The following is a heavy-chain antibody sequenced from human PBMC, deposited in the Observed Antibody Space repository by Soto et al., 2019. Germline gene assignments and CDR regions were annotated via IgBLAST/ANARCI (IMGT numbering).Heavy chain of an antibody. CDR2: ISSTTNYI. CDR1: GFTFTRYS. J-gene: IGHJ4*02. CDR3: ARESEDLTSNFDY. Sequence: GGSLRLSCAASGFTFTRYSMNWVRQAPGKGLEWVSSISSTTNYIYYADSMKGRFTVSRDNAKNSVYLEMNSLSAEDTAVYYCARESEDLTSNFDYWGQGTLVTVPS. V-gene: IGHV3-21*01.